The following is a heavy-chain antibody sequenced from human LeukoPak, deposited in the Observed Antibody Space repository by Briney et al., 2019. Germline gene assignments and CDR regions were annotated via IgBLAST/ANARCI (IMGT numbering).Heavy chain of an antibody. Sequence: ASVTLSFTFSGPGLTVLSMDWVRHAPGKGLEWVGGFDPEDGETIYAEKFQGRVTMTEDTSTDTAYMELSSLRSEDTAVYYCATILLRTQRAEYFQHWGQGTLVTVSS. V-gene: IGHV1-24*01. CDR3: ATILLRTQRAEYFQH. J-gene: IGHJ1*01. D-gene: IGHD1-14*01. CDR1: GPGLTVLS. CDR2: FDPEDGET.